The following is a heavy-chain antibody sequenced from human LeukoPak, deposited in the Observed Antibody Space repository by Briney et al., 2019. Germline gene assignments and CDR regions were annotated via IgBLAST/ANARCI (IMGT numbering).Heavy chain of an antibody. V-gene: IGHV4-59*08. CDR3: ARPLYYYDSSGYYEGAFDI. CDR2: IYYSGST. Sequence: SETLSLTCTVSGGSISSYYWSWIRQPPGKGLEWIGYIYYSGSTNYNPSLKSRVTISVDTSKNQFSLKLSSVTAADTAVYYCARPLYYYDSSGYYEGAFDIWGQGTMVTVSS. J-gene: IGHJ3*02. D-gene: IGHD3-22*01. CDR1: GGSISSYY.